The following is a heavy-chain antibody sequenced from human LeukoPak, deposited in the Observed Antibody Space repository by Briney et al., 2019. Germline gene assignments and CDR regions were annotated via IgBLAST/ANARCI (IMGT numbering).Heavy chain of an antibody. D-gene: IGHD6-19*01. V-gene: IGHV4-34*01. J-gene: IGHJ4*02. CDR3: ARGLGSGWAQFDY. Sequence: PSETLSLTCAVYGGSFSGYYWSWIRQPPGKGLEWIGEINHSGSTNYNPSLKSRVTISVDTSKNQFSLKLSSVTAADTAVYYCARGLGSGWAQFDYWGQGTLVTVSS. CDR2: INHSGST. CDR1: GGSFSGYY.